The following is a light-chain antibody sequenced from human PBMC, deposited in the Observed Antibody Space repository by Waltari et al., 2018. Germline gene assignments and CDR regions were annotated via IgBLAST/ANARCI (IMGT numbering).Light chain of an antibody. CDR1: QSIITN. CDR2: GAS. J-gene: IGKJ1*01. V-gene: IGKV3-15*01. CDR3: QQYNDWPKT. Sequence: EIVMTQSPTTLSASPGERVTLSCRASQSIITNLAWYQQKFGQAPRRLIYGASTTATGIPARFSGRGSGTEFTLTISSLQSEDFAVYYCQQYNDWPKTFGQGTTVEI.